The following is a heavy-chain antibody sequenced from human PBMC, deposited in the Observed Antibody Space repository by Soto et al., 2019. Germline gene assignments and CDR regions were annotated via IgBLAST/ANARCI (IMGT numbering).Heavy chain of an antibody. V-gene: IGHV4-34*01. Sequence: QVQLQQWGAGLLKPSETLSLTCAVYGGSFSGYYWSWIRQPPGKGLEWIGEINHSGSTNYNPSLKSRVTISVDTSKTKFSLKLSSVTAADTAVYYCARMGYCSGGSCYPLTFYYYYYGMDVWGQGTTVTVSS. CDR2: INHSGST. CDR3: ARMGYCSGGSCYPLTFYYYYYGMDV. CDR1: GGSFSGYY. J-gene: IGHJ6*02. D-gene: IGHD2-15*01.